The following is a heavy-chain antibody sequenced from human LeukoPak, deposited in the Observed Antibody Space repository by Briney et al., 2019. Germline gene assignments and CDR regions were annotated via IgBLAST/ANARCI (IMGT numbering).Heavy chain of an antibody. Sequence: PGGSLRLSCAASGFIFSSYAMSWVRQAPGKGLECVSVISGSGGTTYYADSVKGRFTISRDNSKNMLYLQMNSLRAEDTAVYYCAKDRYNSGWHFDSWGQGTLVTVSS. CDR3: AKDRYNSGWHFDS. J-gene: IGHJ4*02. CDR1: GFIFSSYA. CDR2: ISGSGGTT. D-gene: IGHD6-19*01. V-gene: IGHV3-23*01.